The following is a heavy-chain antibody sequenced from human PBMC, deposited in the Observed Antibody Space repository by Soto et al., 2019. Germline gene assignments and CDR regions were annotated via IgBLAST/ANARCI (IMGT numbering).Heavy chain of an antibody. V-gene: IGHV4-31*03. Sequence: SETLSLTCTVSGGSISSGGYYWSWIRQHPGKGLEWIGYIYYSGSTYYNPSLKSRVTISVDTSKNQFSLKLSSVAAADTAVYYCARASNDYGDPGAFDIWGQGTMVTVSS. D-gene: IGHD4-17*01. CDR2: IYYSGST. CDR1: GGSISSGGYY. CDR3: ARASNDYGDPGAFDI. J-gene: IGHJ3*02.